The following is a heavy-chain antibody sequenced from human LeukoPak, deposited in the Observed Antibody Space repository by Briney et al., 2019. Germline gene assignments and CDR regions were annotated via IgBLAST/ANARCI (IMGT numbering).Heavy chain of an antibody. CDR1: GFTSIAYA. Sequence: GGSLRLSCVGSGFTSIAYALTWARQAPGKGLEWVSGISGGGVTTYYTDSVKGRFTISRDNSKNTLYLQMNSLRPEDTAVYYCARDWGRRYSSGWYGDFDYWGQGTPVTVSS. CDR3: ARDWGRRYSSGWYGDFDY. D-gene: IGHD6-19*01. J-gene: IGHJ4*02. CDR2: ISGGGVTT. V-gene: IGHV3-23*01.